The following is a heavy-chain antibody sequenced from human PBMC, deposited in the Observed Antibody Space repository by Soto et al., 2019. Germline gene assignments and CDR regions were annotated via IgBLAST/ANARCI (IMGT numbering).Heavy chain of an antibody. CDR1: GGSISSYY. Sequence: SETLSLTCTVSGGSISSYYWSWIRQPPGKGLEWIGYIYYSGSTNYNPSLKSRVTISVDTSKNQFSLKLSSVTAADPAVYYCARQLDIVVDYWGQGTLVTVSS. V-gene: IGHV4-59*08. CDR2: IYYSGST. CDR3: ARQLDIVVDY. J-gene: IGHJ4*02. D-gene: IGHD2-15*01.